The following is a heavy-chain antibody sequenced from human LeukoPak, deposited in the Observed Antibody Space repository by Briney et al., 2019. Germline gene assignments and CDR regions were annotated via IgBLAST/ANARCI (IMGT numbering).Heavy chain of an antibody. V-gene: IGHV4-34*01. J-gene: IGHJ4*02. CDR2: INHSGNT. CDR3: ARRKKSGNEDY. D-gene: IGHD3-10*01. CDR1: GGSFSGYY. Sequence: KPSETLSLTCAVYGGSFSGYYWSWIRQPPGKGLEWIGEINHSGNTNYNPSLKSRVTISVDTSKNQFSLKLSSVTAADTAVYYCARRKKSGNEDYWGQGTLVTVSS.